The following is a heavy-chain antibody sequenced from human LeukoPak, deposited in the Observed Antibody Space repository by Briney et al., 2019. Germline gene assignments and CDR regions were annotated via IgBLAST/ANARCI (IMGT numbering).Heavy chain of an antibody. V-gene: IGHV1-18*01. CDR2: ISAYNGNT. Sequence: ASVKVSCKASGYTFTSYGISWVRQAPGQGLEWMGWISAYNGNTNYAQKLQGRVTITTDESTSTAYMELSSLRSEDTAVYYCARGCEGDNWNYRMRLVCAFDIWGQGTMVTVSS. CDR3: ARGCEGDNWNYRMRLVCAFDI. CDR1: GYTFTSYG. D-gene: IGHD1-7*01. J-gene: IGHJ3*02.